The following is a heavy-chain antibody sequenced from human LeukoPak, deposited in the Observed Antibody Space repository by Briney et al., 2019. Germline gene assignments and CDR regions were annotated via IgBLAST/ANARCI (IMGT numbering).Heavy chain of an antibody. D-gene: IGHD3-22*01. CDR2: ISWDGGST. CDR1: GFTFDDYT. V-gene: IGHV3-43*01. Sequence: GGSLRLSCAASGFTFDDYTMHWVRQAPGKGLEWVSLISWDGGSTYYADSVKGRFTISRDNSKNTLYLQMGSLRTEVMAVYYCVRRFSSSEFFSDYWGQGTLVTVSS. J-gene: IGHJ4*02. CDR3: VRRFSSSEFFSDY.